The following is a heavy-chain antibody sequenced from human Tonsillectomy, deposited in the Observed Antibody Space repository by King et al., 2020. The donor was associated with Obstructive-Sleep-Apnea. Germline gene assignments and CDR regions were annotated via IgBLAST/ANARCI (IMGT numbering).Heavy chain of an antibody. V-gene: IGHV3-15*01. Sequence: VQLVESGGGLVKPGGSLRLSCAASGFTFGNAWMSWVRQAPGKGLDGVGRFKSKTDVGTNEYPAPVKRRFIILIEDSKNTLYLQMNSLKTEDTAVYYCTTDGCSSTSCYDNWFDPWGQGTLVTVSS. D-gene: IGHD2-2*01. CDR1: GFTFGNAW. CDR3: TTDGCSSTSCYDNWFDP. CDR2: FKSKTDVGTN. J-gene: IGHJ5*02.